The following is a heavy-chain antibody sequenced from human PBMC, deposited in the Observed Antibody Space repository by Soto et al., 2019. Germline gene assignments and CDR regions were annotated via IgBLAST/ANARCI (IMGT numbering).Heavy chain of an antibody. V-gene: IGHV3-23*01. J-gene: IGHJ4*02. D-gene: IGHD6-19*01. CDR1: GFTFGNYD. CDR2: IRGSGET. CDR3: ATISWSGGRFGGY. Sequence: EVQLLESGGGLIHPGGSLRLSCAASGFTFGNYDMSWVRQAPGEGLEWVSGIRGSGETYYADSFQGRFIISRDNSEKTVSLQMSSLRAEDTAVYYCATISWSGGRFGGYWGQGTVVTVSP.